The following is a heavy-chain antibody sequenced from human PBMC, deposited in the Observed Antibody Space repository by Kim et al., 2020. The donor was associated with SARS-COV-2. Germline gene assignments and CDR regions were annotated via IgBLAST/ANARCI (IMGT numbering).Heavy chain of an antibody. V-gene: IGHV5-10-1*01. J-gene: IGHJ4*02. D-gene: IGHD6-19*01. CDR1: GYSFSNYW. CDR3: ARHEATGWFFY. CDR2: IDPSDSNT. Sequence: GESLKISCKGSGYSFSNYWISWVRQMPGKGLEWMGRIDPSDSNTKYSPSFEGHVTISTDKSITTAYLQWSSLKASDTAIYYCARHEATGWFFYWGQGTPV.